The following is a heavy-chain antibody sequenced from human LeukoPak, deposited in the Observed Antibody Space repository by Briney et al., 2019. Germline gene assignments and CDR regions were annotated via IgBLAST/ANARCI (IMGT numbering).Heavy chain of an antibody. V-gene: IGHV3-23*01. CDR2: ISGSGGST. CDR3: ARSSSRYCSGGSCYSGVLGYFDY. D-gene: IGHD2-15*01. J-gene: IGHJ4*02. CDR1: GFIFSSYG. Sequence: PGGTLRLSCAASGFIFSSYGMSWVRQAPGKGLEWVSAISGSGGSTYYADSVKGRFTISRDNSKNSLYLQMNSLRAEDTAVYYCARSSSRYCSGGSCYSGVLGYFDYWGQGTLVTVSS.